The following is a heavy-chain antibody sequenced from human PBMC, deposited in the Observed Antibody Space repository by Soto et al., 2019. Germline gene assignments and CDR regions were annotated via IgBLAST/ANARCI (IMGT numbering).Heavy chain of an antibody. CDR1: GGTFSSYA. D-gene: IGHD3-16*01. V-gene: IGHV1-69*13. CDR2: IIPIFGTA. CDR3: ARSDLITHDAFAI. J-gene: IGHJ3*02. Sequence: SVNGSCKASGGTFSSYAISRVRQAPGQGLEWMGGIIPIFGTANYAQKFQGRVTITADESTSTAYMELSSLRSEDTAVYYCARSDLITHDAFAIWGQGTMVTVS.